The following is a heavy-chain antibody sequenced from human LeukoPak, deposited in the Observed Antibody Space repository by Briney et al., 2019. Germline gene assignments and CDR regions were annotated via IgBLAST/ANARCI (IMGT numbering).Heavy chain of an antibody. CDR3: ASGQERGNSGGY. Sequence: PSETLSLTCTVSGASISSSSYYWGWIRQPPGKGLQWIGSIDYSGSTYYNPSLKSRVTISVDTSKNQFSLKLSSVTAADTAVYYCASGQERGNSGGYWGQGTLVTVSS. CDR1: GASISSSSYY. CDR2: IDYSGST. V-gene: IGHV4-39*01. D-gene: IGHD4-23*01. J-gene: IGHJ4*02.